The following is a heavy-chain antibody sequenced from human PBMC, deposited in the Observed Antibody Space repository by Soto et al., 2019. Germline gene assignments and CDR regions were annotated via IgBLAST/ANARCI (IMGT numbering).Heavy chain of an antibody. V-gene: IGHV4-59*01. Sequence: QVQLQESGPGLVKPSETLSLTCTVSGGSISSYYWSWIRQPPGKGLEWIGYIYYSGSTNYNPSLKSRVTISVDTSKNQFSLKLSSVTAADTAVYYCARGQLDLDYWGQGTLVTVSS. CDR1: GGSISSYY. J-gene: IGHJ4*02. CDR2: IYYSGST. CDR3: ARGQLDLDY. D-gene: IGHD6-6*01.